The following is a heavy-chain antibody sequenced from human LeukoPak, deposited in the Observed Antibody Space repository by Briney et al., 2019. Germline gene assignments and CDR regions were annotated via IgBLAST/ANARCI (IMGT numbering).Heavy chain of an antibody. D-gene: IGHD4-17*01. Sequence: QPGGSLRLSCAASGFTFSSYAIHWVRQAPGKGLEWVAVISYDGSNKYYADSVKGRFTISRDNAKNSLYPQMNSLRAEDTAVYYCARVYGDGGLDYYYYMDVWGKGTTVTISS. CDR1: GFTFSSYA. CDR3: ARVYGDGGLDYYYYMDV. CDR2: ISYDGSNK. J-gene: IGHJ6*03. V-gene: IGHV3-30*04.